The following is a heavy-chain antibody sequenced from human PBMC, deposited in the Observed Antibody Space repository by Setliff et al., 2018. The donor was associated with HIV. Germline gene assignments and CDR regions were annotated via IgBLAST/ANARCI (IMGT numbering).Heavy chain of an antibody. CDR2: IILISGTT. J-gene: IGHJ3*01. CDR1: GGTLSTYS. D-gene: IGHD3-10*01. V-gene: IGHV1-69*06. CDR3: ARVRQNILLWFGGPLGAFDF. Sequence: GASVKVSCKASGGTLSTYSIGWVRQAPGLGLEWMGRIILISGTTKYAQKFQGRVTITADKSTRTAYMEVRSLRSDDTAVYYCARVRQNILLWFGGPLGAFDFWGQGTMVTVSS.